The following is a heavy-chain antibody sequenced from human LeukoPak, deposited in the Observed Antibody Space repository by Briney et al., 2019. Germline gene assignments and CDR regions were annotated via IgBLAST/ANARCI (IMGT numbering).Heavy chain of an antibody. CDR2: IYHSGST. CDR3: ALYSSSYGRFDP. J-gene: IGHJ5*02. D-gene: IGHD6-13*01. Sequence: SGTLSLTCAVSGGSISSSNWWSWARQPPGKGLEWIGEIYHSGSTNYNPSLKSRVTISVDKSKNQFSLKLSSVTAADTAVYYCALYSSSYGRFDPWGQGTLVTVSS. CDR1: GGSISSSNW. V-gene: IGHV4-4*02.